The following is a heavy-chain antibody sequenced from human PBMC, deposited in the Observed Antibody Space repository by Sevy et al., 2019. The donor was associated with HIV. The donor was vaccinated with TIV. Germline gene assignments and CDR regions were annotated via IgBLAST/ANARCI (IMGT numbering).Heavy chain of an antibody. CDR2: ISANGGST. CDR3: AKRGAAMVD. D-gene: IGHD5-18*01. CDR1: GFTFSGYG. Sequence: GGSLRLSCEASGFTFSGYGMNWVRQAPGKGMEWVSGISANGGSTWYADSVKGRFTISRDNAKNTLYLQMNSLRVDDTAVYFCAKRGAAMVDWGQGTLVIVSS. J-gene: IGHJ4*02. V-gene: IGHV3-23*01.